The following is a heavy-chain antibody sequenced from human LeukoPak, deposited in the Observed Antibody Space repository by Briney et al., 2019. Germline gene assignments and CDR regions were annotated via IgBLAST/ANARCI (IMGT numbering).Heavy chain of an antibody. J-gene: IGHJ3*02. D-gene: IGHD2-2*01. Sequence: GESLKISCEVYGYSFTTYWLGWVRQMPGKGLEWMGTFNPGDSDIRYSPSFQGQVTISVDKSISTAYLQWSSLKASDTAMYYCARHVSSSRVAFDIWGQGTMVTVS. CDR2: FNPGDSDI. CDR3: ARHVSSSRVAFDI. V-gene: IGHV5-51*01. CDR1: GYSFTTYW.